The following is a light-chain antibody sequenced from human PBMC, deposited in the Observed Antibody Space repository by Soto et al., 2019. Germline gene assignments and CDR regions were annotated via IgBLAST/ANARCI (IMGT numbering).Light chain of an antibody. CDR2: DAS. V-gene: IGKV3-11*01. Sequence: EIVLTQSPATLSLSPGESATLSCRASQSVSSYLAWYQQKPGQAPRLLIYDASNRATGIPARFSGSGSGTDFTLTSSSLEPEDFAVYYCQQRSNWPPATFGQGTKLEIK. CDR3: QQRSNWPPAT. CDR1: QSVSSY. J-gene: IGKJ2*01.